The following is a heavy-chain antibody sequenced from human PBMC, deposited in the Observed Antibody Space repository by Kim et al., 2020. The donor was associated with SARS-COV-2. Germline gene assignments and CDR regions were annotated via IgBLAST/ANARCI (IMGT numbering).Heavy chain of an antibody. CDR1: GFTFSSYG. V-gene: IGHV3-48*02. CDR2: METSNSSAR. CDR3: SRDRRSRIYDMDV. Sequence: GGSLRLSCAASGFTFSSYGMNWVRQAPGKGLEWISFMETSNSSARYYADAVKGRITISRDNAKNSLFLQMNSLRDEETAVYYCSRDRRSRIYDMDVWGQGTPVTVSS. D-gene: IGHD6-13*01. J-gene: IGHJ6*02.